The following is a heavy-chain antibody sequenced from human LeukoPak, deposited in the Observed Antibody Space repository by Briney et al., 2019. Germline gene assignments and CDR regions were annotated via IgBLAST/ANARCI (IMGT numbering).Heavy chain of an antibody. CDR3: ARGIGSTVFFDH. Sequence: GGSLRLSCAASGITFSSYAMSWVRQAPGKGLEWVSSISGSGGSTYSPDSVKGRFTISRDKSKNTLYLQMNSLRAEDTAVYYCARGIGSTVFFDHWGQGTLVTVSS. D-gene: IGHD4-11*01. CDR1: GITFSSYA. J-gene: IGHJ4*02. V-gene: IGHV3-23*01. CDR2: ISGSGGST.